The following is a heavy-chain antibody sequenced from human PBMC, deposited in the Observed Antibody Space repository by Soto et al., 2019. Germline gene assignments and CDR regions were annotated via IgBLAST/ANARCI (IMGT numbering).Heavy chain of an antibody. J-gene: IGHJ6*02. V-gene: IGHV5-10-1*01. Sequence: GESLKISCKGSGYSFTSYRISWVRQMPGKGLEWMGRIDPSDSYTNYSPSFQGHVTISADKSISTAYLQWSSLKASDTAMYYCARYCSSTSCYPNGYYYYYGMAVSGQGTKVTVSS. D-gene: IGHD2-2*01. CDR2: IDPSDSYT. CDR3: ARYCSSTSCYPNGYYYYYGMAV. CDR1: GYSFTSYR.